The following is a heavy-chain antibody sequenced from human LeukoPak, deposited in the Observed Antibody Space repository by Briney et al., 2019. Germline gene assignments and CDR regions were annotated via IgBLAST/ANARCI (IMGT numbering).Heavy chain of an antibody. V-gene: IGHV3-48*04. Sequence: GGPLRLSCAASGFTFSDYSMNWVRQAPGKGLEWISWIGISSGNTKYADSVKGRFTISGDNAKNSLYLQMNSLRAEDTAVYYCVRDRAYFDSSGFYNLDYWGQGTLVTVSS. CDR2: IGISSGNT. CDR3: VRDRAYFDSSGFYNLDY. J-gene: IGHJ4*02. CDR1: GFTFSDYS. D-gene: IGHD3-22*01.